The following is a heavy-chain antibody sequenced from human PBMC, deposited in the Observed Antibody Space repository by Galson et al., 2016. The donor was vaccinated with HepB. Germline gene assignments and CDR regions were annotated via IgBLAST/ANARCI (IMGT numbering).Heavy chain of an antibody. D-gene: IGHD1-26*01. CDR1: GFTFSSYA. V-gene: IGHV3-23*01. CDR3: ARGRVGATPADY. Sequence: SLRLSCAASGFTFSSYAMNWVRQAPGKGLEWVSDISHSGDSIYYADSVKGRFTISRDSSKNTVYLQMNSLRAEDTAVYYCARGRVGATPADYWGQGTLVTVSS. J-gene: IGHJ4*02. CDR2: ISHSGDSI.